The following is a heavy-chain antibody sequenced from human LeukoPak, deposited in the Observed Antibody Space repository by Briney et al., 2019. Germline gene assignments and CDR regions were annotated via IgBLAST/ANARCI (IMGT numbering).Heavy chain of an antibody. D-gene: IGHD6-13*01. Sequence: GGSLRLSCAASGFTFSGSAMHWVRQAPGKGLEWVSSISSSSSYIYYADSVKGRFTISRDNAKNSLYLQMNSLRAEDTAVYYCARDVYSSSWNDYWGQGTLVTVSS. CDR1: GFTFSGSA. J-gene: IGHJ4*02. V-gene: IGHV3-21*01. CDR2: ISSSSSYI. CDR3: ARDVYSSSWNDY.